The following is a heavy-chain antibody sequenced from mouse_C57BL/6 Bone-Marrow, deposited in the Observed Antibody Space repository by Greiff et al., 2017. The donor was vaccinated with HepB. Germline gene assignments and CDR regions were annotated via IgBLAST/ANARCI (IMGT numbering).Heavy chain of an antibody. CDR1: GYTFTSYW. V-gene: IGHV1-52*01. CDR3: ARSPITTVVATRAMDY. CDR2: IDPSDSET. D-gene: IGHD1-1*01. Sequence: VQLQQPGAELVRPGSSVKLSCKASGYTFTSYWMHWVKQRPIQGLEWIGNIDPSDSETHYNQKFKDKATLTVDKSSSTAYMQLSSLTSEDSAVYYCARSPITTVVATRAMDYWGQGTSVTVSS. J-gene: IGHJ4*01.